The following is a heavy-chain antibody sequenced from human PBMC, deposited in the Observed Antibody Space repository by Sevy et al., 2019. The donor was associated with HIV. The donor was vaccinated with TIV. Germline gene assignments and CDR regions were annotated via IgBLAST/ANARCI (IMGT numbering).Heavy chain of an antibody. CDR3: VKEGGGEGGDH. Sequence: GGSLRLSCAASGFSYSSYGMHWVREAPGKGLEWVAYIQYDGSNKDYADSVKGRFTISRDNSKNTLDLQMNSLRVEDTAVYYCVKEGGGEGGDHWGQGTLVTVSS. J-gene: IGHJ4*02. CDR2: IQYDGSNK. D-gene: IGHD2-21*01. CDR1: GFSYSSYG. V-gene: IGHV3-30*02.